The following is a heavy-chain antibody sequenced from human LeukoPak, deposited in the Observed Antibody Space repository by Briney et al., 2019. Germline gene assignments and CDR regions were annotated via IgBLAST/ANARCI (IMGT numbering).Heavy chain of an antibody. J-gene: IGHJ4*02. CDR2: IHYSGRT. CDR1: GGSISSYY. CDR3: ARGFWGTYPYYFDY. D-gene: IGHD3-16*01. Sequence: SETLSLTCTVSGGSISSYYWSWLRQPPGKGLEWIGYIHYSGRTNYNPSLKSRVTISVDTSKNQFSLKLSSVTAADTAVYYCARGFWGTYPYYFDYWGQGTLVTVSS. V-gene: IGHV4-59*01.